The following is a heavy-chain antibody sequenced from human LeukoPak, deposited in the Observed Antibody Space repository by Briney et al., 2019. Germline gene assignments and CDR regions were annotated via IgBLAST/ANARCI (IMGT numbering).Heavy chain of an antibody. J-gene: IGHJ4*02. D-gene: IGHD3-10*01. CDR1: GYTFTGYY. CDR3: ARALYYGSGSYYNEVFDY. V-gene: IGHV1-2*02. CDR2: INPNSGGT. Sequence: ASVKVSCKASGYTFTGYYMHWVRQAPGQGLEWMGWINPNSGGTKYAQKFQGRVTMTRDTSISTAYMELSRLRSDDTAVYYCARALYYGSGSYYNEVFDYWGQGTLVTVSS.